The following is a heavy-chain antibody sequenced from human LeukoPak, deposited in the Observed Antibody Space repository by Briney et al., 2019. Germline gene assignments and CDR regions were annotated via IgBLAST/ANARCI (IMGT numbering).Heavy chain of an antibody. CDR2: IYYSGST. Sequence: SETLSLTCTVSGGSISSSSYYWGWIRQPPGKGLEWIGYIYYSGSTNYNPSLKSRVTISVDTSKNQFSLKLSSVTAADTAVYYCAVGYSYGQGFDYWGQGTLVTVSS. D-gene: IGHD5-18*01. CDR3: AVGYSYGQGFDY. CDR1: GGSISSSSYY. V-gene: IGHV4-61*05. J-gene: IGHJ4*02.